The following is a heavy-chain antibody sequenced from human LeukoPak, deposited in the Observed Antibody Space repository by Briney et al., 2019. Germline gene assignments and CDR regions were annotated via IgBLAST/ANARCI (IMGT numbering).Heavy chain of an antibody. Sequence: GGSLRLSCAASGFTFSSYGMHWVRRAPGKGLEWVAVIWYDGSNKYYADSVKGRFTISRDNSKNTLYLQMNSLRAEDTAVYYCASAFQNYDILTGPFDYWGQGTLVTVSS. V-gene: IGHV3-33*01. CDR1: GFTFSSYG. D-gene: IGHD3-9*01. J-gene: IGHJ4*02. CDR2: IWYDGSNK. CDR3: ASAFQNYDILTGPFDY.